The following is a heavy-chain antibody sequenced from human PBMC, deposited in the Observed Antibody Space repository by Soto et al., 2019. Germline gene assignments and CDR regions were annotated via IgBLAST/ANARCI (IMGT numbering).Heavy chain of an antibody. CDR3: TRGAVFFYGVDV. CDR1: GFSFSDYE. J-gene: IGHJ6*02. CDR2: ISFSGSTI. D-gene: IGHD6-19*01. V-gene: IGHV3-48*03. Sequence: EVELVESGGGLVQPGGSLRLSCAASGFSFSDYEMNWVRQAPGKGLEWIAHISFSGSTIYYADSVKGRFSISRDNSKNVLYPQMSGLRAADSAVYYCTRGAVFFYGVDVWGLGTTVTVSS.